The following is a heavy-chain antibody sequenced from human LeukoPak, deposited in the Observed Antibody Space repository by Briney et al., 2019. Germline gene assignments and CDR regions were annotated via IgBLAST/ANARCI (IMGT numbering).Heavy chain of an antibody. Sequence: SETLSLTCTVSGGSISSYYWSWIRQPAGKGLEWIGRIYTSGSTNYNPSLKSRATMSVDTSKNQFPLKLSSVTAADTAVYYCARGPYYYGSGGFDPWGQGTLVTVSS. J-gene: IGHJ5*02. V-gene: IGHV4-4*07. CDR3: ARGPYYYGSGGFDP. CDR1: GGSISSYY. CDR2: IYTSGST. D-gene: IGHD3-10*01.